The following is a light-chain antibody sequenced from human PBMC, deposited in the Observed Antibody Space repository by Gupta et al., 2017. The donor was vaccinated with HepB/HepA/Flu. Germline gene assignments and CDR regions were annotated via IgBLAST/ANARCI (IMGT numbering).Light chain of an antibody. CDR3: QAWDSNTVGV. V-gene: IGLV3-1*01. J-gene: IGLJ3*02. CDR1: KLGANN. CDR2: EDR. Sequence: SYELTQPPSVSVSPGQTPSITCSGEKLGANNVFWYQQKSGQSPVMVISEDRRRPSGIPERFSGSKSGNTATLIISGTQAVDEADYYCQAWDSNTVGVFGGGTKVTVL.